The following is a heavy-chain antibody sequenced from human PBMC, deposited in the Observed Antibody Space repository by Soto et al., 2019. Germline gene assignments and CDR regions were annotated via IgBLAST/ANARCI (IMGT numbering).Heavy chain of an antibody. V-gene: IGHV1-18*01. D-gene: IGHD6-25*01. CDR1: GYTFTSYG. CDR2: ISAYNGNT. CDR3: ARDAVRSGGRGGYALDY. Sequence: ASVKVSCKASGYTFTSYGISWVRQAPGQGLEWMGWISAYNGNTNYAQKLQGRVTMTTDTSTSTAYMELRSLRSDDTAVYYCARDAVRSGGRGGYALDYWGQGTLVTVSS. J-gene: IGHJ4*02.